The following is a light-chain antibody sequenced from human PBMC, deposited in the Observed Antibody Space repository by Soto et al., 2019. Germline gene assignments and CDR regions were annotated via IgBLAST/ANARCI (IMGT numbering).Light chain of an antibody. CDR1: QSLSSW. CDR3: QQSKSYWT. J-gene: IGKJ1*01. V-gene: IGKV1-5*01. CDR2: DAS. Sequence: DIEMTQSPSTLSASVGDRATITCRASQSLSSWLAWYQQQPGKAPKLLIYDASSLESGAPSSLSGSGSGTYFPPTISRMQPPDFATSYRQQSKSYWTFGQGTKVYIK.